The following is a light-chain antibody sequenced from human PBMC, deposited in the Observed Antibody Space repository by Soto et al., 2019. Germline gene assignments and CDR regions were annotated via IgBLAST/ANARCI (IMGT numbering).Light chain of an antibody. CDR3: CSYTSSDTYV. CDR2: DVS. CDR1: SSDVDGYVF. V-gene: IGLV2-14*01. Sequence: QSALTQPASVSGSPGQSITISCTGTSSDVDGYVFVSWYQQHPGKAPKVMIYDVSNRPSGVSNRFSGSKSGNTASLTISGLQAEYEADYYCCSYTSSDTYVFGTGTKVTVL. J-gene: IGLJ1*01.